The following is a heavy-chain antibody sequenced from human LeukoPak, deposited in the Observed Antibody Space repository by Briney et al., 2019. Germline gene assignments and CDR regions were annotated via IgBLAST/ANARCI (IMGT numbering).Heavy chain of an antibody. J-gene: IGHJ6*03. CDR1: GFTFDDYA. D-gene: IGHD3/OR15-3a*01. CDR2: ISWNSASI. CDR3: AKDISFMDLSYMDV. Sequence: GGSLRLSCAASGFTFDDYAVHWVRQAPGKGLEWVSGISWNSASIGYADSVKGRFTISRDNAKNSLYLQMDSLRVEDTALYFCAKDISFMDLSYMDVWGKGTPVTVSS. V-gene: IGHV3-9*01.